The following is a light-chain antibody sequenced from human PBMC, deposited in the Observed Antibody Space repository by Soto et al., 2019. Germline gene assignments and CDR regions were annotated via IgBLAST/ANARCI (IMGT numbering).Light chain of an antibody. CDR3: QQYGSSPSWT. Sequence: SVFTQAPSTLSLSPGERATLSCRSRQSVSSSYLAWYQQKPGQAPRLLIYRASSRATVIPDRFSGSGSGTDFTLTISRLEPEDFAVYYCQQYGSSPSWTFGQGTKVDIK. J-gene: IGKJ1*01. V-gene: IGKV3-20*01. CDR2: RAS. CDR1: QSVSSSY.